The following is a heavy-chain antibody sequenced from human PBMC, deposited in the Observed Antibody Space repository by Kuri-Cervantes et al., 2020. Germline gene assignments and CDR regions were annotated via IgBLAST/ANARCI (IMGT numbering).Heavy chain of an antibody. D-gene: IGHD1-20*01. CDR2: ISYDGNNN. Sequence: GGSLRLSCAASGFTFNGYAMHWVRQAQGKGLEWVAVISYDGNNNYYRDSVKGRFTISRDNSKNSLYLQMSSLRAEDTAVYYCAKVTDGVPVPLPPYCDSWGQGTLVTVSS. J-gene: IGHJ4*02. CDR1: GFTFNGYA. V-gene: IGHV3-30-3*01. CDR3: AKVTDGVPVPLPPYCDS.